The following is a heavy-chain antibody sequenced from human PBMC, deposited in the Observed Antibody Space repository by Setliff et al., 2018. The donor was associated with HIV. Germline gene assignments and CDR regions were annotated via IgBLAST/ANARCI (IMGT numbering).Heavy chain of an antibody. CDR3: TTEVFRQWLVGDY. Sequence: GGSLRLSCTSSGFTFGDFAMSWVRQAPGQGLEWVGFIRSKTYDGTTDYAAPVKGRFTISRDDSKNTLYLQMKSLKTEDTAVYYCTTEVFRQWLVGDYWGQGTLVTVSS. CDR2: IRSKTYDGTT. J-gene: IGHJ4*02. V-gene: IGHV3-49*04. CDR1: GFTFGDFA. D-gene: IGHD6-19*01.